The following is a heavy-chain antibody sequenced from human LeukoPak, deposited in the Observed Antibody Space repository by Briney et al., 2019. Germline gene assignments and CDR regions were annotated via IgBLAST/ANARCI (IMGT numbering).Heavy chain of an antibody. Sequence: SETLSLTCSVSGGSIGSYHWSWIRQTPGKGLEWIGHIHYTWNAKYNPSLKSRVTISLDRSNNQFSLRLSSVTAADSAVYYCARVASKGGMDVWGQGTTVTVS. J-gene: IGHJ6*02. CDR1: GGSIGSYH. CDR2: IHYTWNA. CDR3: ARVASKGGMDV. V-gene: IGHV4-59*01.